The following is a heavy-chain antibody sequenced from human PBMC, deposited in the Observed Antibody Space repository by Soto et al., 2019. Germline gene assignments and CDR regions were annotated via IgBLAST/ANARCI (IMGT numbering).Heavy chain of an antibody. CDR2: IKSKTDGGTT. D-gene: IGHD3-9*01. CDR3: TTPGPDYDILTGYQQYDY. CDR1: GFTFSNAW. V-gene: IGHV3-15*07. Sequence: PGGSLRLSCAASGFTFSNAWMNWVRQAPGKGLEWVGRIKSKTDGGTTDYAAPVKGRFTISRDDSKNTLYLQMNSLKTEDTAVYYCTTPGPDYDILTGYQQYDYWGQGTLVTVSS. J-gene: IGHJ4*02.